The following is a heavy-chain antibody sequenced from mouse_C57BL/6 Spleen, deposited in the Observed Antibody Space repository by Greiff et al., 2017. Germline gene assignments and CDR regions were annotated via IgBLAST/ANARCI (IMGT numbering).Heavy chain of an antibody. J-gene: IGHJ2*01. D-gene: IGHD2-1*01. CDR3: TRYEGNSLWYFGY. V-gene: IGHV1-15*01. CDR1: GYTFTDYE. CDR2: IDPETGGT. Sequence: VQLQQSGAELVRPGASVTLSCKASGYTFTDYEMHWVKQTPVHGLEWIGAIDPETGGTAYNQKFKGKAILTADKSSSTAYMELRSLASEDSAVYYCTRYEGNSLWYFGYWGQGTTLTVSS.